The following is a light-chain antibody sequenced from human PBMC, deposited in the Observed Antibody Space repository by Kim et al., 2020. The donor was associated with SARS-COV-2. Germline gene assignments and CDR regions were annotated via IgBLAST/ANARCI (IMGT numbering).Light chain of an antibody. CDR3: AVWDDSLNGVV. CDR1: SSNIGSTA. V-gene: IGLV1-44*01. Sequence: QSVLTQPPSASGTPGQRVTISCSGSSSNIGSTAVNWYQQLPGTAPKLLIYSNNQRPSGVPDRFSGSKSGTSASLAISGLQSEDEADYYCAVWDDSLNGVVFGGGTQLTVL. J-gene: IGLJ2*01. CDR2: SNN.